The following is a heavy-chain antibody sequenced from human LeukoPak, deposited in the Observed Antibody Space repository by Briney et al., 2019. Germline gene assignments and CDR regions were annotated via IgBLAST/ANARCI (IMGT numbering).Heavy chain of an antibody. Sequence: GGSLRLSCAASGCTFSSYSMNWVRQAPGKGLEWGSSISSSSSYIYYADSVKGRFTISRDNAKNSLYLQMNSLRAEDTAVYYCARGTGPYSGYDSEFDYWGQGTLVTVSS. CDR2: ISSSSSYI. D-gene: IGHD5-12*01. J-gene: IGHJ4*02. CDR1: GCTFSSYS. V-gene: IGHV3-21*01. CDR3: ARGTGPYSGYDSEFDY.